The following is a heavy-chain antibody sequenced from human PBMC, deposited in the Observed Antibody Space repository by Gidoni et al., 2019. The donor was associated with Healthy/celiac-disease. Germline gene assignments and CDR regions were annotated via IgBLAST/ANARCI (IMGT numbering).Heavy chain of an antibody. D-gene: IGHD4-4*01. Sequence: QVQLVESGGGVVQPGRSLRLSCAASGFTFSNYGMHWVRQAPGKGLEWVAVISYDGSNKYYADSVKGRFTISRDNSKYTLYLQMNSLRAEDTAVYYCAKDLDPYSNYYFDYWGQGTLVTVSS. CDR3: AKDLDPYSNYYFDY. CDR1: GFTFSNYG. CDR2: ISYDGSNK. V-gene: IGHV3-30*18. J-gene: IGHJ4*02.